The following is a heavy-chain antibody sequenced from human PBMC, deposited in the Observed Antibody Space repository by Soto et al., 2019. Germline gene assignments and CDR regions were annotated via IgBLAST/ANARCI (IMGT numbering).Heavy chain of an antibody. CDR2: IHHSGST. J-gene: IGHJ4*02. CDR3: ARGNFDY. CDR1: GGSSSSSNW. V-gene: IGHV4-4*02. Sequence: QVQLQESGPGLVKPSGTLSLTCAVSGGSSSSSNWWCWVRQSPEKGLEWIGEIHHSGSTNYNPSLKSRVTISVDRSNNQFSLKLSSVTAADTAVYYCARGNFDYWGQGTLVTVSS.